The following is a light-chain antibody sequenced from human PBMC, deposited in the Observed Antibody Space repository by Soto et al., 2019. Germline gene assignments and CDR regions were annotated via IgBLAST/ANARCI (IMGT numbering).Light chain of an antibody. Sequence: ETVMIQSPATQSVSPGERATLSCRASQSVSSDLAWYQHKTGQAPRLLIHGASNRATGVPARFSGSGSGTEFTLTISSLQSEDFAVYYCQQYKNWPLTFGGGTKVEIK. J-gene: IGKJ4*01. CDR2: GAS. CDR3: QQYKNWPLT. V-gene: IGKV3-15*01. CDR1: QSVSSD.